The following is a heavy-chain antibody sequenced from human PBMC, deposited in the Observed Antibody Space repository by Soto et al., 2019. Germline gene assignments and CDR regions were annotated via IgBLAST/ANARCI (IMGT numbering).Heavy chain of an antibody. Sequence: ASVKVSCKASGYTFTNYGLTWVRQAPGQGLEWMGWISANNGSTNYAQKLQGRVTMTRDTSTSTVYMELSSLRSEDTAVYYCASLGRNAHDAFDIWGQGTMVTVSS. CDR1: GYTFTNYG. V-gene: IGHV1-18*01. CDR2: ISANNGST. CDR3: ASLGRNAHDAFDI. J-gene: IGHJ3*02. D-gene: IGHD1-26*01.